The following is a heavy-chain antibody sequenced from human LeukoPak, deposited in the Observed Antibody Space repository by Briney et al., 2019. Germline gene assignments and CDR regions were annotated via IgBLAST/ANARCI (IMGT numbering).Heavy chain of an antibody. D-gene: IGHD2-2*02. CDR3: ATQPTYQPLLYGAFDI. CDR1: GYTFTSYD. CDR2: MNPNSGNT. Sequence: ASVKVSCKASGYTFTSYDINWVRQATGQGLEWMGWMNPNSGNTGYAQKFQGRVTITRNTSISTAYMGLSSLRSEDTAVYYCATQPTYQPLLYGAFDIWGQGTMVTVSS. V-gene: IGHV1-8*03. J-gene: IGHJ3*02.